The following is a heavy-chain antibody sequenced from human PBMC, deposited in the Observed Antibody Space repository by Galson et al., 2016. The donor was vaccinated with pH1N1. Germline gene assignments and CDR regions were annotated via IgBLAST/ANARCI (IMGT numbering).Heavy chain of an antibody. CDR1: GFTFSSYW. J-gene: IGHJ4*02. D-gene: IGHD6-13*01. CDR2: IKQDGSVK. V-gene: IGHV3-7*01. Sequence: SLRLSCAASGFTFSSYWMSWVRQAPGKGLEWVANIKQDGSVKYYVDSVKGRFTISRDNAKNSLYLQMNSLRAEDTAVYYCVRAIAAAGTYYFDYWGQGTLVTVSS. CDR3: VRAIAAAGTYYFDY.